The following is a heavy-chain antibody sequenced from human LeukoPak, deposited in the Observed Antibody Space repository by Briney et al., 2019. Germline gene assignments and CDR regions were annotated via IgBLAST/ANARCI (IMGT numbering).Heavy chain of an antibody. Sequence: GGSLRLSCAASGFTFSSHGMSWVRQAPGKGLEWVSAISGSGSSTYYADSVKGRFTISRDNSKNTLYLQMNSLRAEDTAVYYCSAMVKVYFDYWGQGTLVTVSS. J-gene: IGHJ4*02. CDR2: ISGSGSST. CDR1: GFTFSSHG. CDR3: SAMVKVYFDY. D-gene: IGHD5-18*01. V-gene: IGHV3-23*01.